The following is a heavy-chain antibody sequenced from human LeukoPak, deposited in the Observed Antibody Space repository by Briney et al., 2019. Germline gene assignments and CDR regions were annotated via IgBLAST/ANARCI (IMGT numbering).Heavy chain of an antibody. J-gene: IGHJ4*02. CDR1: GGSINSYY. D-gene: IGHD1-7*01. CDR2: LYYTGTT. V-gene: IGHV4-59*12. Sequence: SETLSLTCTVSGGSINSYYWSWIRQPPGKGLEWIGYLYYTGTTNYNPSLKSRVTISVDTSKNQFSLRLSSVTAADTAVYYCARDLGGTTGKLDYWGQGTLVTVSS. CDR3: ARDLGGTTGKLDY.